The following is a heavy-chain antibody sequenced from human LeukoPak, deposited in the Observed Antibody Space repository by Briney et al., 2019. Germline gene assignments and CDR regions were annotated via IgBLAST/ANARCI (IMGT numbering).Heavy chain of an antibody. Sequence: SETLSLTCAVYGGSFSGYYWSWIRQPPGKGLEWIGEINHSGSTNYNPSLKSRVTISVDTSKNQFSLKLSSVTAADTAVYYCVREPVGATPDYWGQGTLVTVSS. CDR2: INHSGST. CDR1: GGSFSGYY. V-gene: IGHV4-34*01. D-gene: IGHD1-26*01. CDR3: VREPVGATPDY. J-gene: IGHJ4*02.